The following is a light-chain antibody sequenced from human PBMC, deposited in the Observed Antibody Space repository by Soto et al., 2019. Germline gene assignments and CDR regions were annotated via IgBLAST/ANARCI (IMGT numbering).Light chain of an antibody. V-gene: IGKV3-20*01. CDR3: QQYGTSPYT. J-gene: IGKJ2*01. CDR1: QSVSKMY. CDR2: GAS. Sequence: EIVLTQSPGTLSLSPGERATLSCRASQSVSKMYLAWYQQKPGQAPRLLIYGASSRATGIPDRFSGSGSGTDFTLTIRRLEPKDFAVYYCQQYGTSPYTFGRGTKLEIK.